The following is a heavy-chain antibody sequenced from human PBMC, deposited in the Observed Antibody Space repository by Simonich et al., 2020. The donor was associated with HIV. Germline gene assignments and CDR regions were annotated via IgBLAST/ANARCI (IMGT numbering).Heavy chain of an antibody. J-gene: IGHJ4*02. CDR2: INHSGST. V-gene: IGHV4-34*01. CDR1: GGSFSGYY. Sequence: QVQLQQWGAGLLKPSETLSLTCAVYGGSFSGYYWSWIRQPPGKGLGWIGEINHSGSTNYNPSLKSRVTISVDTSKNQFSLKLSSVTAADTAVYYCARHRGARYFDYWGQGTLVTVSS. CDR3: ARHRGARYFDY.